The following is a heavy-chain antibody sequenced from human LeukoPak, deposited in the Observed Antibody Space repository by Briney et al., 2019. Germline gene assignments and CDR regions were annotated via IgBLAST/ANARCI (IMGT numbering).Heavy chain of an antibody. Sequence: GGSLRLSCAASGFTLSSYAMSWVRQAPGKGLEWVSAISGSGGSTYYADSVKGRFTISRDNSKNTLYLQMNSLRAEDTAVYYCATIARPYHYDSSGYYFQIPLDYWGQGTLVTVSS. CDR3: ATIARPYHYDSSGYYFQIPLDY. D-gene: IGHD3-22*01. J-gene: IGHJ4*02. V-gene: IGHV3-23*01. CDR2: ISGSGGST. CDR1: GFTLSSYA.